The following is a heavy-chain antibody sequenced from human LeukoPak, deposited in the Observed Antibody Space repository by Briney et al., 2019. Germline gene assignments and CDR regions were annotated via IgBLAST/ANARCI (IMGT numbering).Heavy chain of an antibody. V-gene: IGHV3-21*01. Sequence: GGSLRLSCAASGFTFSSYSMNWVRQAPGKGLEWVSSISSSSSYIYYADSVKGRFTISRDNAKNSLYLQMNSLRAEDTAVYYCARRHVGLVIIKPLDYWGQGTLVTVSS. CDR2: ISSSSSYI. CDR3: ARRHVGLVIIKPLDY. J-gene: IGHJ4*02. D-gene: IGHD3/OR15-3a*01. CDR1: GFTFSSYS.